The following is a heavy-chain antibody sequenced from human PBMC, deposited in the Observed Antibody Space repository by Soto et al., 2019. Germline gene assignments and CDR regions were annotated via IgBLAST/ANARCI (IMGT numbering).Heavy chain of an antibody. D-gene: IGHD1-7*01. CDR2: IIPIFGTA. J-gene: IGHJ6*02. V-gene: IGHV1-69*01. CDR1: GGTFSSYA. Sequence: QVQLVQSGAEVKKPGASVKVSCKASGGTFSSYAISWVRQAPGQGLEWMGGIIPIFGTANYAQKFQGRVTITADESTSTAYMELSILRSEDTAVYYCAKVGTGTAFYMDVWGQGTTVTVSS. CDR3: AKVGTGTAFYMDV.